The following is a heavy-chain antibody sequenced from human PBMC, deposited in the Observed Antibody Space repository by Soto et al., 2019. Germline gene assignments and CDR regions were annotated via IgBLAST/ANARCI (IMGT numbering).Heavy chain of an antibody. J-gene: IGHJ6*02. CDR1: GYTFNNYG. V-gene: IGHV1-18*01. CDR3: ARDGYYDSGSYGMDV. Sequence: QVQLVQSGAEVKKPGASVKVSCKTSGYTFNNYGISWVRQAPGQGLEWMGWISDYNGNTNYPQKFQGRVTMTTDTSRXTVYMVLTSLRSDDTAVYYCARDGYYDSGSYGMDVWGRGTTVTVSS. D-gene: IGHD3-10*01. CDR2: ISDYNGNT.